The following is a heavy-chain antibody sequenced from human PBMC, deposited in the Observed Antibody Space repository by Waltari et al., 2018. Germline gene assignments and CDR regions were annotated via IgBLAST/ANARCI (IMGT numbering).Heavy chain of an antibody. CDR3: VRNLKTTLWD. J-gene: IGHJ4*02. Sequence: EVQLLESGGGLVQSGGSLRLSCVTSGLTLSSNWRHWVRQAPGKGLEWVANIKEDGTEKYYVDSVKGRFTISRDIAENSLYLQMDSLRAEDTAVYYCVRNLKTTLWDWGQGTLVTVSS. D-gene: IGHD1-1*01. CDR2: IKEDGTEK. V-gene: IGHV3-7*01. CDR1: GLTLSSNW.